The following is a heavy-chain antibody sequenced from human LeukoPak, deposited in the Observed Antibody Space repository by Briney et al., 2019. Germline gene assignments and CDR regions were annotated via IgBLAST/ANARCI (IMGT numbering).Heavy chain of an antibody. CDR3: ARHEGTGELLWDYYYGMDV. CDR1: GGSISSSSYY. J-gene: IGHJ6*02. CDR2: IYYSGST. Sequence: PSETLSLTCTVSGGSISSSSYYWGWIRQPPGKWLDWNGRIYYSGSTYYNPSLKSRVTISVDTSKNQFSLKLSSVTAADTAVYYCARHEGTGELLWDYYYGMDVWGQGTTVTVSS. V-gene: IGHV4-39*01. D-gene: IGHD3-10*01.